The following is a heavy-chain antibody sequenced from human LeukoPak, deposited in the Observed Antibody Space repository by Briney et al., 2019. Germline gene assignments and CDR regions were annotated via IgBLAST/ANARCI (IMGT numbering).Heavy chain of an antibody. CDR1: GGSFSGYY. CDR2: INHSGST. J-gene: IGHJ4*02. D-gene: IGHD3-16*02. V-gene: IGHV4-34*01. CDR3: ARKAPLVWELSVTVDY. Sequence: PSETLSLTCAVYGGSFSGYYWSWIRQPPGKGLEWIGEINHSGSTNYNPSLKSRVTISVDTSKNQFSLKLSSVTAADTAVYYCARKAPLVWELSVTVDYWGQGTLVTVSS.